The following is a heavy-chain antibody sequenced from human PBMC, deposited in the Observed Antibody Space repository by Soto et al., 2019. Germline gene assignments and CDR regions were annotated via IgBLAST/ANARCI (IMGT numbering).Heavy chain of an antibody. CDR3: ARDLVQLERPLADY. D-gene: IGHD1-1*01. Sequence: GGSLRLSCAASGFTFSDYYMSWIRQAPGKGLEWVSYISSSGSTIYYADSVKGRSTISRDNAKNSLYLQMNSLRAEDTAVYYCARDLVQLERPLADYRGQRTPVTGSS. CDR2: ISSSGSTI. J-gene: IGHJ4*02. CDR1: GFTFSDYY. V-gene: IGHV3-11*01.